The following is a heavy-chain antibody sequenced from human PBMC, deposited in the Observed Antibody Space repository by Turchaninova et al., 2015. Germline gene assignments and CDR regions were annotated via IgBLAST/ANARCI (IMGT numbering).Heavy chain of an antibody. D-gene: IGHD5-18*01. CDR3: ARDGDSVMVEFDY. V-gene: IGHV1-2*02. J-gene: IGHJ4*02. Sequence: QVQLVQSGAEVKKPGASGKVSCKASGFTPTAYSRDWVRQAPGQGLELMGWIRPKTGDTSYAQKFQGRVTMTRDTSLSTIYMELSSLTSDDTAVYYCARDGDSVMVEFDYWGQGTLVTVSS. CDR1: GFTPTAYS. CDR2: IRPKTGDT.